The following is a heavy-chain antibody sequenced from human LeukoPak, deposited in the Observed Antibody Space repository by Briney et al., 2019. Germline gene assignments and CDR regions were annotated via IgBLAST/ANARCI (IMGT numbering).Heavy chain of an antibody. CDR2: ISWDGGST. V-gene: IGHV3-43*01. CDR1: GFTFDDYT. J-gene: IGHJ5*02. CDR3: AGDVQLERGVAFDL. Sequence: PGGSLRLSCAASGFTFDDYTMHWVRQAPGKGLEWVSLISWDGGSTYYADSVKGRFTISRDNAKNSLYLQMNSLRAEDTAVYYCAGDVQLERGVAFDLWGQGTLVTVSS. D-gene: IGHD1-1*01.